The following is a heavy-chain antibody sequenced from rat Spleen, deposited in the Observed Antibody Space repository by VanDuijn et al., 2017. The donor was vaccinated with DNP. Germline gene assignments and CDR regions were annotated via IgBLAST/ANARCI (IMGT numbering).Heavy chain of an antibody. V-gene: IGHV5-7*01. CDR1: GFTFSDYN. J-gene: IGHJ2*01. Sequence: EVQLVESGGGLAQPGRSLKLSCAASGFTFSDYNMAWVRQAPKKGLEWVATISYDDNSTYYRDSVKGRFTVSRDNVRSTLYLQMDSLRSEDTATYYCARPDYWGQGVMVTVSS. CDR2: ISYDDNST. CDR3: ARPDY.